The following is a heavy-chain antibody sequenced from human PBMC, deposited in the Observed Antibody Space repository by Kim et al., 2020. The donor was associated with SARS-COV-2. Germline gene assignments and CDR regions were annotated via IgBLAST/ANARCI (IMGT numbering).Heavy chain of an antibody. D-gene: IGHD4-17*01. CDR2: ISGNGDNT. V-gene: IGHV3-23*01. J-gene: IGHJ4*02. CDR1: GFSFSSYA. CDR3: AKNKEGSYDYGDYGVFAFDY. Sequence: GGSLRLSCVVSGFSFSSYAMSWVRQAPGKGLEWVSLISGNGDNTKYADSVRGRLTISRDNSKNTLYLQMNGLRAEDTAILYCAKNKEGSYDYGDYGVFAFDYWGQGPLVTVSS.